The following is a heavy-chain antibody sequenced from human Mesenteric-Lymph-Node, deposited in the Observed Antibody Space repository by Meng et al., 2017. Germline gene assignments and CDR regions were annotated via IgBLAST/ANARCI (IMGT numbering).Heavy chain of an antibody. D-gene: IGHD6-25*01. J-gene: IGHJ5*02. CDR3: ARAGIAAEIDYNWFDP. CDR2: ISYDGSDK. V-gene: IGHV3-30*04. Sequence: GESLKISCAASGFTFSNYAMHWVRQAPGKGLEWVVVISYDGSDKYNADSVKGRFTISRDNAKNSLYLQMNSLRAEDTAVYYCARAGIAAEIDYNWFDPWGQGTLVTVSS. CDR1: GFTFSNYA.